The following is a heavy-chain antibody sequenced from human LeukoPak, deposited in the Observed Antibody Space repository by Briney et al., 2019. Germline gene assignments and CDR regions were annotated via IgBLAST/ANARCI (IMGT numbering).Heavy chain of an antibody. V-gene: IGHV3-23*01. CDR1: GFTFSVYA. CDR2: LSGSGGGS. CDR3: ARRAIWFGTPCFDY. D-gene: IGHD3-10*01. J-gene: IGHJ4*02. Sequence: GGSLRLSCAASGFTFSVYAMSWVRQAPGKGLEWVSALSGSGGGSDYTDSVKGRFSISRDDSTNTLYLQMISLRAEDTAVYYCARRAIWFGTPCFDYWGQGTLVTVSS.